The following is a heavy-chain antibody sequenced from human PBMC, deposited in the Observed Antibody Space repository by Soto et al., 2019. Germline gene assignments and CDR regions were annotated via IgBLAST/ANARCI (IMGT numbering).Heavy chain of an antibody. Sequence: EVQLVESGGGLVQPGGSLRLSCAASGFTFSSYSMNWVRQAPGKGLEWVSYISSYSSTIYYADSVKGRFTISRDNAKNSLYLQMNSLRAEDTAVYYCAVSGWGLAGGFDPWGQGTLDTVSS. V-gene: IGHV3-48*01. J-gene: IGHJ5*02. CDR2: ISSYSSTI. D-gene: IGHD6-19*01. CDR1: GFTFSSYS. CDR3: AVSGWGLAGGFDP.